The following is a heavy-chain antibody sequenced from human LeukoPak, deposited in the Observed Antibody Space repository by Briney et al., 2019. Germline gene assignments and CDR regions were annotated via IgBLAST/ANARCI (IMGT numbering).Heavy chain of an antibody. V-gene: IGHV4-34*01. Sequence: SETLSLTCAVYGGSFSGYYWSWIRQPPGKGLEWIGEINHSGSTNYNPSLKSRVTISVDTSKNQFSLKLSSVTAADTAVYYCARRGSYGLYYYYMDVWGKGTTVTISS. CDR3: ARRGSYGLYYYYMDV. CDR1: GGSFSGYY. D-gene: IGHD5-18*01. CDR2: INHSGST. J-gene: IGHJ6*03.